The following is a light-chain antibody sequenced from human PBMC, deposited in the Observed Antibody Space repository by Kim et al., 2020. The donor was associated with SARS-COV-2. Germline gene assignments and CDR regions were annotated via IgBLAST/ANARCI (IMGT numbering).Light chain of an antibody. CDR1: QSVSSD. J-gene: IGKJ4*01. CDR2: GAS. CDR3: QHYNNWPLT. V-gene: IGKV3-15*01. Sequence: GCPGERATHSCRASQSVSSDLAWYQRKPGQAPRLLIFGASTRATGISARFSGSGSGTEFTLTISSLQSEDFAVYYCQHYNNWPLTFGGGTKVDIK.